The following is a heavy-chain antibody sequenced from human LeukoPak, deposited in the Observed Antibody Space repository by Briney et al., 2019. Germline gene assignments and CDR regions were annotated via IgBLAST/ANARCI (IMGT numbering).Heavy chain of an antibody. J-gene: IGHJ4*02. V-gene: IGHV3-23*01. CDR3: AKDLARGGGSCFDY. CDR2: ISGSGENT. CDR1: GFTFSKYA. D-gene: IGHD2-15*01. Sequence: GGFLRPSCAVSGFTFSKYAMSWVRQAPGKGLEWVSAISGSGENTYYADSVKGRFTISRDNSKNTLNLQMNSLTAEDTAVYYCAKDLARGGGSCFDYWGQGTLVTVSS.